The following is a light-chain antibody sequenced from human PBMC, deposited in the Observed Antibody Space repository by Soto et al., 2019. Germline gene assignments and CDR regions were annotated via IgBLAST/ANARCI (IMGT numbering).Light chain of an antibody. CDR3: QQYYSYSRT. V-gene: IGKV1-5*03. CDR2: KAS. CDR1: QSISSW. J-gene: IGKJ1*01. Sequence: DIQMTQTPATLSASVGDRFTITCRASQSISSWLAWYQQKPGKAPKLLIYKASSLESGVPSRFSGSGSGTDFTLTISCLQSEDFATYYCQQYYSYSRTFGQGTKVDI.